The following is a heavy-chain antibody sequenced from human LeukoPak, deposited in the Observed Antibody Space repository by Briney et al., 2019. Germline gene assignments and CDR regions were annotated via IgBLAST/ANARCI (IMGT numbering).Heavy chain of an antibody. CDR2: ISGSGGST. Sequence: GGSLRLSCAASGFTFSSYAMSWVRQAPGKGLEWVSAISGSGGSTYYAHSVKGRFTISRDNSKNTLYLQMNSLRAEDTAVYYCAKDKAAMVTPDAFDIWGQGTMVTVSS. CDR1: GFTFSSYA. CDR3: AKDKAAMVTPDAFDI. V-gene: IGHV3-23*01. D-gene: IGHD5-18*01. J-gene: IGHJ3*02.